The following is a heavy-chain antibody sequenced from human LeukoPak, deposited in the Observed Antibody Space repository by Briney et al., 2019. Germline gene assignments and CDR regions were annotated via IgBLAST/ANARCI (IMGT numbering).Heavy chain of an antibody. CDR1: GNTFTSCD. CDR3: ARGRIAVAGTSFDY. Sequence: ASVKVSCKASGNTFTSCDINWVRQATGQGLEWMGWMNPNSGNTGYAQKFQGRVTMTRNTSISTAYMELSSLRSEDTAVYYCARGRIAVAGTSFDYWGQGTLVTVSS. V-gene: IGHV1-8*01. D-gene: IGHD6-19*01. CDR2: MNPNSGNT. J-gene: IGHJ4*02.